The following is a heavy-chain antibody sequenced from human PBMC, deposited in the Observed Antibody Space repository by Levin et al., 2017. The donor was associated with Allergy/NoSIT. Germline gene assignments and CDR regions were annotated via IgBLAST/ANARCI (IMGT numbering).Heavy chain of an antibody. CDR2: ISYDGSNK. Sequence: GGSLRLSCAASGFTFISYGMHWVRQAPGKGLEWVAVISYDGSNKYYADSVKGRFTISRDNSKNTLYLQMNSLRAEDTAVYYCAKEATYYDFWSGYYHGPPDYWGQGTLVTVSS. CDR3: AKEATYYDFWSGYYHGPPDY. J-gene: IGHJ4*02. V-gene: IGHV3-30*18. CDR1: GFTFISYG. D-gene: IGHD3-3*01.